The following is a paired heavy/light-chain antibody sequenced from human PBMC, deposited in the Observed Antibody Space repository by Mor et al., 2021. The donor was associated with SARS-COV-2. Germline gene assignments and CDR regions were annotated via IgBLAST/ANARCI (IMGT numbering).Light chain of an antibody. CDR1: SSNIGAGYG. Sequence: QSVLTQPPSVSGAPGQRVTISCTGSSSNIGAGYGVHWYQQLPGTAPKLLIYDNTNRPSGVPDRFSGSKSGTSASLAITGLQAEDEADYYCQFHDSSLNIYVFGTGTQVTVL. J-gene: IGLJ1*01. V-gene: IGLV1-40*01. CDR3: QFHDSSLNIYV. CDR2: DNT.
Heavy chain of an antibody. CDR1: GFIFSSYW. J-gene: IGHJ4*02. CDR2: INQDVSVK. Sequence: EVQLVESGGGLVQPGGSLRLSCAASGFIFSSYWMSWVRQAPGKGLEWVANINQDVSVKNYIHSVKGRFTISRDNAKNSLYLQTNSLRAEDTAVYYCARDVGAGRHDYWGQGTLVTVSS. CDR3: ARDVGAGRHDY. D-gene: IGHD6-19*01. V-gene: IGHV3-7*03.